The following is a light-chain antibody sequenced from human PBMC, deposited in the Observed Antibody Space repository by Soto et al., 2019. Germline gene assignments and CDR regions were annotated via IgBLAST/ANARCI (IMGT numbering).Light chain of an antibody. Sequence: EIELTPSPSTLSASLRDRATLTCLASQSISSNFVWYQQQPGNDAPVLIFDGSSRETGVPSRFSGSGSGTEFTLSISGLQPDDFATFYCQQYYSSPWTFGQGTKVDI. CDR2: DGS. J-gene: IGKJ1*01. V-gene: IGKV1-5*01. CDR3: QQYYSSPWT. CDR1: QSISSN.